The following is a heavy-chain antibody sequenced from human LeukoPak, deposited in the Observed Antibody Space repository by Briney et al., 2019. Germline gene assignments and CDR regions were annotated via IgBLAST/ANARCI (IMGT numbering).Heavy chain of an antibody. D-gene: IGHD6-13*01. CDR2: IWYDGSNK. CDR1: GFTFSDYY. CDR3: ARDPSDSSSWYGDAFDI. V-gene: IGHV3-33*08. Sequence: GGSLRLSCAASGFTFSDYYMSWIRQAPGKGLGWVAVIWYDGSNKYYADSVKGRFTISRDNSKNTLYLQMNSLRAEDTAVYYCARDPSDSSSWYGDAFDIWGQGTMVTVSS. J-gene: IGHJ3*02.